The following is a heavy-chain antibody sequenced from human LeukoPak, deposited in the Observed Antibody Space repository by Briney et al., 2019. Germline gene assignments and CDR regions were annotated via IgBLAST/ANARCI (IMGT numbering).Heavy chain of an antibody. CDR2: ISAYNGNT. D-gene: IGHD5-12*01. CDR1: GYTFTSYG. V-gene: IGHV1-18*01. CDR3: ARAERYSGYSRGSYYFDY. Sequence: GASVKVSCKASGYTFTSYGISWVRQAPGQGLEWIGWISAYNGNTNYAQKLQGRVTMTTDTSTSTAYMELSSLRSEDTAVYYCARAERYSGYSRGSYYFDYWGQGTLVTVSS. J-gene: IGHJ4*02.